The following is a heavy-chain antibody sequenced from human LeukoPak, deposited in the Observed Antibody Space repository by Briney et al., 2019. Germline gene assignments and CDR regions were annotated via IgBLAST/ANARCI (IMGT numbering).Heavy chain of an antibody. V-gene: IGHV3-7*03. CDR2: IKQDGSDK. J-gene: IGHJ4*02. D-gene: IGHD5-12*01. Sequence: GGSLRLSCAASGFTFSSHWMSWVRQAPGKGLEWVANIKQDGSDKYYVDSLKGRFTISRDNAKNSLYLQMNSLRAEDTAVYYCTKEILQGATTTNPDYWGQGTLVTVSS. CDR1: GFTFSSHW. CDR3: TKEILQGATTTNPDY.